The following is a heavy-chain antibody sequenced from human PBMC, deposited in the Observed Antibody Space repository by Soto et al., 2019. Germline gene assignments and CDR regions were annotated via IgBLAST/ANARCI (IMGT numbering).Heavy chain of an antibody. Sequence: SETLSLTCTVSGGSISSGDYYWTWIRQHPGKGLEWIGYIYYSGSTYYNPSLKSRVTISVDTSKNQFSLKLSSVTAADTAVYYCARVSVAQGTYYYYGMDVWGQGTTVTVSS. CDR3: ARVSVAQGTYYYYGMDV. J-gene: IGHJ6*02. D-gene: IGHD1-1*01. V-gene: IGHV4-30-4*08. CDR1: GGSISSGDYY. CDR2: IYYSGST.